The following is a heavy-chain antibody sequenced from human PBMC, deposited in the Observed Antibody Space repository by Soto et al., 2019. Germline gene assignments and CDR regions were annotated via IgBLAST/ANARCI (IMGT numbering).Heavy chain of an antibody. CDR1: GGSISSGGYS. Sequence: SETLSLTCAVSGGSISSGGYSWSWIRQPPGKDLEWIGYIYHSGSTYYNPSLKSRVTISVDTSKNQFSLKLSSVTAADTAVYYCARSGTPFTVTTDYYYYYGMDVWGQGTTVTFSS. CDR3: ARSGTPFTVTTDYYYYYGMDV. V-gene: IGHV4-30-2*01. CDR2: IYHSGST. D-gene: IGHD4-17*01. J-gene: IGHJ6*02.